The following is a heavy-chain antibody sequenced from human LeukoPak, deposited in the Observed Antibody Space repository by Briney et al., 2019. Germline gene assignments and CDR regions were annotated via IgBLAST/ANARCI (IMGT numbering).Heavy chain of an antibody. CDR3: ARGKDGFLAYAFDI. CDR2: IYYRGST. V-gene: IGHV4-59*13. Sequence: SETLSLTCTASGGSISGYYWSWIRQPPGKGLESIGYIYYRGSTYYNPSLKSRLTISVDTSKNQFSLKLSSVTATDTALYYCARGKDGFLAYAFDIWGQGTMVTVSS. CDR1: GGSISGYY. D-gene: IGHD3-10*01. J-gene: IGHJ3*02.